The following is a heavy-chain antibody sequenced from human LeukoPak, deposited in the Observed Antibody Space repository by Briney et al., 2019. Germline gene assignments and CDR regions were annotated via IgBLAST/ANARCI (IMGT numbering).Heavy chain of an antibody. V-gene: IGHV4-4*07. J-gene: IGHJ5*02. Sequence: PSETLSLTCTVSGGSISSYCWSWIRQPAGKGLEWIGRIYTSGSTNYNPSLKSRVTMSVDTSKNQFSLRLSSVTAADTAVYYCARDRDSSWSYNWFDPWGQGTLVTVSS. CDR2: IYTSGST. D-gene: IGHD6-13*01. CDR3: ARDRDSSWSYNWFDP. CDR1: GGSISSYC.